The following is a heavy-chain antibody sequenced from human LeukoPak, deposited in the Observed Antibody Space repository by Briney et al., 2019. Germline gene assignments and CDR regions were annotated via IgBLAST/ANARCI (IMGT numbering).Heavy chain of an antibody. J-gene: IGHJ4*02. CDR2: IGSDGGDK. V-gene: IGHV3-30*02. D-gene: IGHD3-16*01. CDR3: AKDLSSGGGYD. Sequence: GGSLRLSRAASGFTFSSYWMSWVRQAPGKGLEWVSFIGSDGGDKHYADSVKGRCTISRDNSKDTLYLQMNSLRPEDTAVYYCAKDLSSGGGYDWGQGTLVTVSS. CDR1: GFTFSSYW.